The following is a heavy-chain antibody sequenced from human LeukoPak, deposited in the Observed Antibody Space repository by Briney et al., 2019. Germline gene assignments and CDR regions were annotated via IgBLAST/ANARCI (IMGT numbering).Heavy chain of an antibody. J-gene: IGHJ4*02. D-gene: IGHD3-22*01. V-gene: IGHV5-51*01. CDR2: IYPGDSDT. CDR1: GYSFTSYW. Sequence: PGESLKISCKGSGYSFTSYWIGWVRQMPGKGLEWMGIIYPGDSDTRYSPSFQGQVTISADKSISTAYLQWSSLKASDTAMYYCARSGYYSIYYYDSSGGFDYWGQGTLVTVSS. CDR3: ARSGYYSIYYYDSSGGFDY.